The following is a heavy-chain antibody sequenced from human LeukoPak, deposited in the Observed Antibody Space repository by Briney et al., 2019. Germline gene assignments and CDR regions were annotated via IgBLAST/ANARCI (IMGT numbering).Heavy chain of an antibody. CDR1: GYTFTGYY. D-gene: IGHD5-18*01. CDR3: ARGEDTAMVPPDC. CDR2: INPNSGGT. J-gene: IGHJ4*02. Sequence: GASVKVSCKASGYTFTGYYMHWVRQAPGQGLEWMGWINPNSGGTNYAQKFQGRVTMTRGTSISTAYMELSRLRSDDTAVYYCARGEDTAMVPPDCWGQGTLVTVSS. V-gene: IGHV1-2*02.